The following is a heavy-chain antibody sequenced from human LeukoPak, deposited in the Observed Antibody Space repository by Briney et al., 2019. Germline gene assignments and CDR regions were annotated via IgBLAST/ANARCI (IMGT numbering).Heavy chain of an antibody. CDR3: AKNLYCSSTSCYFSDNFYYYAMDV. D-gene: IGHD2-2*01. Sequence: PGGSLRLSCAASGFTFSNYAMTWVRQAPGKGLEWVSVISGNGANTDYADSVKGRFTISRDNSESTLYLQMNSLRAEDTAVYYCAKNLYCSSTSCYFSDNFYYYAMDVWGQGTTVTVSS. V-gene: IGHV3-23*01. CDR1: GFTFSNYA. CDR2: ISGNGANT. J-gene: IGHJ6*02.